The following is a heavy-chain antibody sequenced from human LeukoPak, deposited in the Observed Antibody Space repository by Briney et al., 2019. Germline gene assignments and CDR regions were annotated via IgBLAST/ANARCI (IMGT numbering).Heavy chain of an antibody. CDR1: GVTVSSNY. D-gene: IGHD3-10*01. Sequence: GGTLCLSCAASGVTVSSNYMSWVRQAPGKGLEWVSVIYSGGSTYYADSLKGRFTISRDNSKNTLYLQMNSLRAEDTAVYYCASGSGSYRTPYYYMDVWGTGTTVTVSS. J-gene: IGHJ6*03. CDR3: ASGSGSYRTPYYYMDV. V-gene: IGHV3-53*01. CDR2: IYSGGST.